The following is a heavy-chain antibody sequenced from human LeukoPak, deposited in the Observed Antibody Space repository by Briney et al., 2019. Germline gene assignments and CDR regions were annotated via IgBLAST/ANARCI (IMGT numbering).Heavy chain of an antibody. CDR3: ARDRGWEQQLGRDFDC. V-gene: IGHV7-4-1*02. J-gene: IGHJ4*02. CDR2: INTDTGNP. CDR1: GYSFTTYA. Sequence: ASVKVSCKASGYSFTTYAMNWVRQAPGQGLEWMGWINTDTGNPMYAQGFTGRFVFSLDTSVSTAFLQISSLKPEDTGVYYCARDRGWEQQLGRDFDCWGQGTLVTVSS. D-gene: IGHD6-13*01.